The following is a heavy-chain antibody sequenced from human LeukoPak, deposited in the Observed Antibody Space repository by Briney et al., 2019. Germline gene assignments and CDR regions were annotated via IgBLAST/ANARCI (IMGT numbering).Heavy chain of an antibody. V-gene: IGHV3-30-3*01. CDR2: ISYDGSNK. J-gene: IGHJ4*02. CDR3: ARDEGRGYSYTFDY. CDR1: GFTFSSYA. Sequence: GGSLRLSCAASGFTFSSYAMHWVRQAPGKGLEWVAVISYDGSNKYYADSVKGRFTISRDNSKNTLYLQMNSLRAEDTAVYYCARDEGRGYSYTFDYWGQGTLVTVSS. D-gene: IGHD5-18*01.